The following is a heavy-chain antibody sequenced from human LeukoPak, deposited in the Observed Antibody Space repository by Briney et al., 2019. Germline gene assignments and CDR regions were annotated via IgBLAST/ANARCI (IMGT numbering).Heavy chain of an antibody. V-gene: IGHV4-38-2*02. J-gene: IGHJ4*02. CDR2: IYHSGST. Sequence: SETLSLTCTVSGYSISSGYYWGWIRQPPGKGLEWIGSIYHSGSTYYNPSLKSRVTISVDTSKNQFSLKLSSVTAADTAVYYCARTRDDPGYSYYFDYWGQGTLVTVSS. CDR3: ARTRDDPGYSYYFDY. CDR1: GYSISSGYY. D-gene: IGHD5-18*01.